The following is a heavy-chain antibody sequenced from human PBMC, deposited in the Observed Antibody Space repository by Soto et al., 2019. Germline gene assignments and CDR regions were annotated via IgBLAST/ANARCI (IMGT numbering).Heavy chain of an antibody. D-gene: IGHD3-16*01. CDR1: GGTFSSYA. V-gene: IGHV1-69*06. Sequence: QVQLVQSGAEVKKPGSSVKVSCKASGGTFSSYAISWVRQAPGQGLEWMGGIIPIFGTANYAQKFQGRVTIPGEKPTRTAKRERSSRRSEDPGVFSWGKEGGGGGYWGQGTLVTVSS. CDR3: GKEGGGGGY. CDR2: IIPIFGTA. J-gene: IGHJ4*02.